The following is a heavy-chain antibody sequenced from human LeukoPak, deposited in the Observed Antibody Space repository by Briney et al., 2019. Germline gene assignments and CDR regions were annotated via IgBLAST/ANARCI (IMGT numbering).Heavy chain of an antibody. V-gene: IGHV1-24*01. D-gene: IGHD6-6*01. CDR2: FDPEDGET. CDR1: GYTLTELS. Sequence: GASVKVSFKVSGYTLTELSMHWVRQAPGKGSEGMGGFDPEDGETIYAQKFQGRVTITEDTSTDTAYMELSSLRSEDTAVYYCATAGYSSSSSSWFDPWGQGTLVTVSS. J-gene: IGHJ5*02. CDR3: ATAGYSSSSSSWFDP.